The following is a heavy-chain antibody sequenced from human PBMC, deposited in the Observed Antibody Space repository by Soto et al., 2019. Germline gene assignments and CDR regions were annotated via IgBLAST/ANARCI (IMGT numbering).Heavy chain of an antibody. CDR3: AKRAVRQTHHFDY. CDR2: INTSGDKT. D-gene: IGHD3-10*02. J-gene: IGHJ4*02. CDR1: GFTFISYG. Sequence: PGGSLRLSCAASGFTFISYGMSWVRQAPGKGLEWVSTINTSGDKTYYADSVKGRFTISRDDSKNTLYLQVNNLRAEDTAVYFCAKRAVRQTHHFDYWGQGTLVTVSS. V-gene: IGHV3-23*01.